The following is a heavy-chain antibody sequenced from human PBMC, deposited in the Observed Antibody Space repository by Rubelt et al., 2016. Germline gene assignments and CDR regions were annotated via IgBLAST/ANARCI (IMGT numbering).Heavy chain of an antibody. CDR3: ARAHITKQNGYSYGFDY. CDR1: GYTFTSYG. J-gene: IGHJ4*02. Sequence: QVQLVQSGAEVKKPGDSVKVSCKASGYTFTSYGIRWVRQAPGQGLEWMGWISVYTGNTNHAQKCQVSVTRTTDTSTSTAYMELRSRGSDDTAVYYCARAHITKQNGYSYGFDYWGQGTLVTVSS. D-gene: IGHD5-18*01. CDR2: ISVYTGNT. V-gene: IGHV1-18*01.